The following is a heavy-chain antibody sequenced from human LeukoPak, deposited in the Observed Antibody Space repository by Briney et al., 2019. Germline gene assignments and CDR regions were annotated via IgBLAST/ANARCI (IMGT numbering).Heavy chain of an antibody. CDR3: AREDRCDSSGSPFA. Sequence: ASVTVSCKASGYTFTSYAMNWVRQAPGQGLEWMGWINTNTGNPTYAQGFTGRFVFSLDTSVSTAYLQISSLKAEDTAVYYCAREDRCDSSGSPFAWGQGTLVTVSS. V-gene: IGHV7-4-1*02. CDR1: GYTFTSYA. J-gene: IGHJ4*02. D-gene: IGHD3-22*01. CDR2: INTNTGNP.